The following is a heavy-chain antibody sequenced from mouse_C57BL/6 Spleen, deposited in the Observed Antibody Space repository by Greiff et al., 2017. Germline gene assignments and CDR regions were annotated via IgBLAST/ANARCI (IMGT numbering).Heavy chain of an antibody. D-gene: IGHD2-12*01. J-gene: IGHJ3*01. CDR1: GFTFSSYG. V-gene: IGHV5-6*01. Sequence: EVQLQESGGDLVKPGGSLQLSCAASGFTFSSYGMSWVRQTPDKRLEWVATISSGGSDTYYPDSVKGRFTISRDNAKNTLYLQMSSLKSEDTAMYYCASYDGRAWFAYWGQGTLVTVSA. CDR2: ISSGGSDT. CDR3: ASYDGRAWFAY.